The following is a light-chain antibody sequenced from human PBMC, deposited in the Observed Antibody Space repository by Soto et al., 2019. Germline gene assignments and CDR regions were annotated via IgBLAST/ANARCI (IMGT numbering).Light chain of an antibody. Sequence: QSALTQPPSVSGSPGQSVTISCTGTSSDVGSYNRVSWYQQPPGTAPKVMIYDVSNRPSGVPDRFSGSKSGNTASLTISGLQAEDESDYYCSSYTSSSTYVFGTGPKLTIL. V-gene: IGLV2-18*02. J-gene: IGLJ1*01. CDR1: SSDVGSYNR. CDR2: DVS. CDR3: SSYTSSSTYV.